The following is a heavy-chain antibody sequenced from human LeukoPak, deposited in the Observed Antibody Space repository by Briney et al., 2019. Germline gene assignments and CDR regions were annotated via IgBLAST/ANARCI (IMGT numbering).Heavy chain of an antibody. CDR1: GYNFITYW. Sequence: GESLKISCKGSGYNFITYWIGWVRKMPGKGLEWMGIIYPGDSDTRYSPSFQGQVTISADKSISTAYLQWSSLKASDTAMYYCARQQQFCSGGNCYSLNAFDLWGQGTVVTVSS. CDR3: ARQQQFCSGGNCYSLNAFDL. CDR2: IYPGDSDT. V-gene: IGHV5-51*01. J-gene: IGHJ3*01. D-gene: IGHD2-15*01.